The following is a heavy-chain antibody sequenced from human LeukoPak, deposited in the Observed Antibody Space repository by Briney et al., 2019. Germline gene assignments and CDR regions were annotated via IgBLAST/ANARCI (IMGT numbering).Heavy chain of an antibody. V-gene: IGHV1-2*02. CDR3: ASERNYYDTSGYYYAGVDY. D-gene: IGHD3-22*01. J-gene: IGHJ4*02. Sequence: ASVKVSCKASGYTFTGYYMHWVRQAPGQGLEWMGWINPNSGGTNYAQKFQGRVTMTRDTSISTAYMELSRLRSDDTAVYYCASERNYYDTSGYYYAGVDYWAREPWSPSPQ. CDR2: INPNSGGT. CDR1: GYTFTGYY.